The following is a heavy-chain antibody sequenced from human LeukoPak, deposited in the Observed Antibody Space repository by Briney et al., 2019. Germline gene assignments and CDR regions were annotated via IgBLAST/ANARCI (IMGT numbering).Heavy chain of an antibody. D-gene: IGHD1-26*01. CDR2: IYSGGST. V-gene: IGHV3-53*01. CDR3: ARVTTVGATAGPPAYNWFDP. Sequence: GGSLRLSCAASGFTVSSNYMSWVRQAPGKGLEWVSVIYSGGSTYYADSVKGRFTISRDNSKNTLYLQMNSLRAEDTAVYYCARVTTVGATAGPPAYNWFDPWGQGTLVTVSS. J-gene: IGHJ5*02. CDR1: GFTVSSNY.